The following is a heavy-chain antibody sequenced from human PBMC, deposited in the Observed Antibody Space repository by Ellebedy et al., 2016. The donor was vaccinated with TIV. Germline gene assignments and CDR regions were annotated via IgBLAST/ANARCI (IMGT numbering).Heavy chain of an antibody. V-gene: IGHV1-46*04. Sequence: ASVKVSCKATGYAFTSYYMDWVRQAPGQGLEWMGIINPSGGSAKYTQNLQGRVTMTRDRTTNTVYMELSSLRSEDTAVYYCARDSGTYYPFGYWGQGTLVTVSS. D-gene: IGHD1-26*01. CDR1: GYAFTSYY. CDR2: INPSGGSA. J-gene: IGHJ4*02. CDR3: ARDSGTYYPFGY.